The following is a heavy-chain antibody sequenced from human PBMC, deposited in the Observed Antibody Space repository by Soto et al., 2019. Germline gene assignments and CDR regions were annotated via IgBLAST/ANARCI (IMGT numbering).Heavy chain of an antibody. V-gene: IGHV3-23*01. J-gene: IGHJ4*02. D-gene: IGHD3-16*01. CDR1: GFTFRNYA. Sequence: EVQLLESGGGLVQSGGSLRLSCAASGFTFRNYAMTWVRQAPGKGLEWVSGISGGWDETYNADSVQGRFIISRDNSKNTLYLQMNGLRAEDTAIYYCVKDGEAYNGVWDYFDHWGQGTLITVSS. CDR2: ISGGWDET. CDR3: VKDGEAYNGVWDYFDH.